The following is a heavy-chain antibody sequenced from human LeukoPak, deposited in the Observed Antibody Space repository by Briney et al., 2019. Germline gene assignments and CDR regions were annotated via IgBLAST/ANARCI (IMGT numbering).Heavy chain of an antibody. Sequence: GGSLRLSCAASGFTVSSNYMSWVRQAPGKGLEWVSVIYSGGSTYYADSVKGRFTISRDNSKNTQYLQMNSLRAEDTAVYYCAREEVEKWLVRHGMDVWGQGTTVTVSS. V-gene: IGHV3-66*01. CDR1: GFTVSSNY. J-gene: IGHJ6*02. CDR3: AREEVEKWLVRHGMDV. CDR2: IYSGGST. D-gene: IGHD6-19*01.